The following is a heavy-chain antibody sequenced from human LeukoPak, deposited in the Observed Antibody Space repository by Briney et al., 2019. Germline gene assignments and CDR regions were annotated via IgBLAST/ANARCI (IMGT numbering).Heavy chain of an antibody. CDR2: IYHSGST. J-gene: IGHJ4*02. V-gene: IGHV4-38-2*02. Sequence: SETLSLTCTVSGYSISSGYYWGWIRQPPGKGLEWIGSIYHSGSTYYNPSLKSRVTISVDTSKNQFSLKLSSVTAADTAVYYCARVERNTAMVTHFDYWGQGTLVTVSS. CDR3: ARVERNTAMVTHFDY. CDR1: GYSISSGYY. D-gene: IGHD5-18*01.